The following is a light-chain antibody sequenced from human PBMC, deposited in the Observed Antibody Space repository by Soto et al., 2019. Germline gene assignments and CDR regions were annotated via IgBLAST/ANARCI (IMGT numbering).Light chain of an antibody. CDR3: QQYNNWPYT. Sequence: EIVMTQSPAALSVSPGERAALSCRASQSVGRNFAWYQQRPGQAPRVLIYGTSNRATGVPARFSGSGSGTDFTLTISSLQSEDFAVYYCQQYNNWPYTFGQGTRLEIK. V-gene: IGKV3-15*01. CDR1: QSVGRN. CDR2: GTS. J-gene: IGKJ2*01.